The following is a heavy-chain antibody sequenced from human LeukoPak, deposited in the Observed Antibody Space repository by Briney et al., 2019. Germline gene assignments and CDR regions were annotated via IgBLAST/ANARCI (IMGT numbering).Heavy chain of an antibody. CDR1: GFTFSSYW. J-gene: IGHJ4*02. CDR2: IKQDGSEK. D-gene: IGHD1-26*01. V-gene: IGHV3-7*01. CDR3: ARESGSRGYLFDY. Sequence: GGSLRLSCAASGFTFSSYWMSWVRQAPGKGLEWVANIKQDGSEKYYVDSVKGRFTISRDNAKNSLYLQMNSPRAEDTAVYYCARESGSRGYLFDYWGQGTLDTVSS.